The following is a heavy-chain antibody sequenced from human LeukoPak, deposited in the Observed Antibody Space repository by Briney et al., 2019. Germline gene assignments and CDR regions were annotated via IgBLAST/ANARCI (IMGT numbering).Heavy chain of an antibody. J-gene: IGHJ4*02. CDR2: INGSGGST. CDR3: AKDSGYCSSTSCYAGDY. CDR1: GFTFSSYA. V-gene: IGHV3-23*01. D-gene: IGHD2-2*01. Sequence: GGSLRLSCAASGFTFSSYAMSWVRQAPGKGLEWVSAINGSGGSTYYADSVKGRFTISRDNSRNTLYLQMNSLRAEDTAVYYCAKDSGYCSSTSCYAGDYWGQGTLVTVSS.